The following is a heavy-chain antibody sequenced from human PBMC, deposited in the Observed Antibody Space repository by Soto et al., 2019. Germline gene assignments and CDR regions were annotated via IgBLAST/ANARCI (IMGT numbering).Heavy chain of an antibody. CDR3: AKSQLPYGDYVCDY. V-gene: IGHV3-23*01. Sequence: GGSLRLSCAASGFTFSSYAMSWVRQAPGKGLEWVSAISGSGGSTYYADSVKVRFTISRDNSKNTLYLQMNSLRAEDTAVYYCAKSQLPYGDYVCDYWGQGTLVTVSS. D-gene: IGHD4-17*01. CDR2: ISGSGGST. J-gene: IGHJ4*02. CDR1: GFTFSSYA.